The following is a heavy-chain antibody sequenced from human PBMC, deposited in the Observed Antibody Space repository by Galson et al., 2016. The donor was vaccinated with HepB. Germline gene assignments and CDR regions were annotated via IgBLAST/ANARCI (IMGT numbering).Heavy chain of an antibody. CDR1: GFTLSTFN. Sequence: SLRLSCAASGFTLSTFNMNWVRQAPGKGLEWVSFIDINNMWIEYGDSVKGRFTISRDNAKDSLYLQMNRLRVEDTAVYYCARDLGSSWRSGSFDFWGQGSLVTVSS. CDR3: ARDLGSSWRSGSFDF. V-gene: IGHV3-21*01. J-gene: IGHJ4*02. CDR2: IDINNMWI. D-gene: IGHD6-13*01.